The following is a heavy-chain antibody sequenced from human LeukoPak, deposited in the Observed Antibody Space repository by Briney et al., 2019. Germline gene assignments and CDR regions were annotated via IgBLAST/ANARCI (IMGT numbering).Heavy chain of an antibody. V-gene: IGHV4-39*07. D-gene: IGHD6-13*01. CDR3: AREEGSSWYRGGAFDI. Sequence: SETLSLTCTVSGGSISSSSYYWGWIRQPPGKGLEWIGEINHSGSTNYNPSLKSRVTISVDTSKNQFSLKLSSVTAADTAVYYCAREEGSSWYRGGAFDIWGQGTMVTVSS. CDR1: GGSISSSSYY. CDR2: INHSGST. J-gene: IGHJ3*02.